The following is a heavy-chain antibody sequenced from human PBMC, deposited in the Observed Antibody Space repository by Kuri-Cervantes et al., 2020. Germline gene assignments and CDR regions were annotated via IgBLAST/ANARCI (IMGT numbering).Heavy chain of an antibody. D-gene: IGHD2-15*01. V-gene: IGHV3-30*18. CDR1: GYTFTSNW. Sequence: AGSLSLSCAASGYTFTSNWMSWVRQAPGKGLGWVAVISYDGSNKYYADYVKGRFTLSRDNSKNTLYLLMDSLRAVDTAVYYVAKDELRLCSGGSCCSGAWFDPWGQGTLVTVSS. CDR2: ISYDGSNK. CDR3: AKDELRLCSGGSCCSGAWFDP. J-gene: IGHJ5*02.